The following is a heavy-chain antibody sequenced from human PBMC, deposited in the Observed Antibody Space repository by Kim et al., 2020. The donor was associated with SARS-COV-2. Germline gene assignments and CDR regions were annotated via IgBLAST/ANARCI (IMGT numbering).Heavy chain of an antibody. Sequence: GGSLRLSCAASGFTFSSYAMSWVRHAPGKGLEWVSAISGSGGSTYYADSVKGRFTISRDNSKNTLYLQMNSLRAEDTAVYYCANGYYYDSSGYRFPDDYWGQGTLVTVSS. CDR2: ISGSGGST. V-gene: IGHV3-23*01. CDR1: GFTFSSYA. J-gene: IGHJ4*02. CDR3: ANGYYYDSSGYRFPDDY. D-gene: IGHD3-22*01.